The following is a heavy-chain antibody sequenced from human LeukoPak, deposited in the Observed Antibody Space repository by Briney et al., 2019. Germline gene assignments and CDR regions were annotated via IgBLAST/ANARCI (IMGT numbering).Heavy chain of an antibody. V-gene: IGHV3-9*01. J-gene: IGHJ6*02. Sequence: PGRSLRLSCAASGFSFDECAMHWVRQAPGKGLEWVSGISWNSGSIGYADSVKGRFTISRDNAKNSRYLQMNSLRAEDTALYYCAKDIKGKTDYYYYGVDVWGQGTTVTVSS. CDR3: AKDIKGKTDYYYYGVDV. CDR1: GFSFDECA. CDR2: ISWNSGSI. D-gene: IGHD1-1*01.